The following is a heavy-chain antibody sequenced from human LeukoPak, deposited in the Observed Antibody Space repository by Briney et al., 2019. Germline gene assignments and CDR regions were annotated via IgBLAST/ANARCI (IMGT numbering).Heavy chain of an antibody. Sequence: ASVKVSCKASGYTFTGYYMHWVRQAPGQGLEWMGWISAYNGNTNYAQKLQGRVTMTTDTSTSTAYLELRSLTSDDSAVYYCARERYGDPVDYWGQGTLVTVSS. CDR1: GYTFTGYY. CDR3: ARERYGDPVDY. CDR2: ISAYNGNT. D-gene: IGHD4-17*01. V-gene: IGHV1-18*04. J-gene: IGHJ4*02.